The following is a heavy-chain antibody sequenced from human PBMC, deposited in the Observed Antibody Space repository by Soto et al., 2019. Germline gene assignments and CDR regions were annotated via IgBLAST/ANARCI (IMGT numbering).Heavy chain of an antibody. J-gene: IGHJ4*02. CDR1: GFTFIRHA. D-gene: IGHD3-22*01. CDR3: ARATQSYYDTSGYYSYVH. Sequence: GGSLRLSCPASGFTFIRHAMTWVRQAPGKGLEWVSGLSDSGGSIYYADSVKGRFTISRDNAKSSLYLQMNNLRAEDTAFYFCARATQSYYDTSGYYSYVHWGQGAQVTVSS. V-gene: IGHV3-23*01. CDR2: LSDSGGSI.